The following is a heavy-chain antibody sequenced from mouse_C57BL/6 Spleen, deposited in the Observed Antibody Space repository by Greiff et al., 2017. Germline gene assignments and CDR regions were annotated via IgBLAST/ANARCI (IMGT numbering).Heavy chain of an antibody. CDR3: TLAYYSNYRFAY. CDR1: GFNIKDYY. J-gene: IGHJ3*01. V-gene: IGHV14-1*01. D-gene: IGHD2-5*01. Sequence: EVQLQQSGAELVRPGASVKLSCTASGFNIKDYYMHWVKQRPEQGLEWIGRIDPEDGDTEYAPKFQGKATMTADTSSNTAYLQLSSLTSEDTAVYYCTLAYYSNYRFAYWGQGTLVTVSA. CDR2: IDPEDGDT.